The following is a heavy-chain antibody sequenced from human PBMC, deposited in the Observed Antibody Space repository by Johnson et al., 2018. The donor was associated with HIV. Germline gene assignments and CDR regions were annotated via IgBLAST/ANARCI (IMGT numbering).Heavy chain of an antibody. CDR2: ISYDGSNK. J-gene: IGHJ3*02. CDR3: ARDGLAANAFDT. Sequence: QVQLVESGGGVVQPGRSLRLSCAASGFTFSSYAMHRVRQAPGKGLEWVAVISYDGSNKYYADSVKGRFTISRDNSKNTLYLQMNSLRAEDTAVYYCARDGLAANAFDTWGQGTMVTVSS. V-gene: IGHV3-30*04. CDR1: GFTFSSYA. D-gene: IGHD3/OR15-3a*01.